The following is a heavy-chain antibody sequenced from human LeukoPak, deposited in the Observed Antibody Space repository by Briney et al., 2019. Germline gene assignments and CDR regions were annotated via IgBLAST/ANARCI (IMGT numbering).Heavy chain of an antibody. CDR3: AKAMGYCSSTSCYGPFDY. CDR1: GFTVSSNY. V-gene: IGHV3-30*18. D-gene: IGHD2-2*01. Sequence: GGSLRLSCAASGFTVSSNYMSWVRQAPGKGLEWVAVISYDGSNKYYADSVKGRFTISRDNSKNTLYLQMNSLRAEDTAVYYCAKAMGYCSSTSCYGPFDYWGQGTLVTVSS. CDR2: ISYDGSNK. J-gene: IGHJ4*02.